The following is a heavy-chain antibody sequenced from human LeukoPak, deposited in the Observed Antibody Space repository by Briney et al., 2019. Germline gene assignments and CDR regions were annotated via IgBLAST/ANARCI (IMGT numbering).Heavy chain of an antibody. Sequence: PSQTLSLTCTVSGGSISSGGYYWSWIRQHPGTGLEWIGYIYYSGSTYYNPSLKSRVTISVDTSKNQFSLKLSSVTAADTAVYYCARDKLGYCSGGSCSNWFDPWGQGTLVTVSS. V-gene: IGHV4-31*03. CDR3: ARDKLGYCSGGSCSNWFDP. D-gene: IGHD2-15*01. CDR1: GGSISSGGYY. J-gene: IGHJ5*02. CDR2: IYYSGST.